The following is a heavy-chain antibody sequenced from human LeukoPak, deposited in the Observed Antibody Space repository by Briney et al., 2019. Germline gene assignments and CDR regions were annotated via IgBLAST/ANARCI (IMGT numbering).Heavy chain of an antibody. CDR3: ARIVVVIPYGLDV. V-gene: IGHV4-34*01. CDR2: INHSGST. D-gene: IGHD3-22*01. Sequence: SETLSLTCAVYGGSFSTYYWSWIRQPPGKGLEWIGEINHSGSTNYNPSLKNRVTISLDTSKNQFSLKLSSVTAADTAVYYCARIVVVIPYGLDVWGQGTTVTVSS. J-gene: IGHJ6*02. CDR1: GGSFSTYY.